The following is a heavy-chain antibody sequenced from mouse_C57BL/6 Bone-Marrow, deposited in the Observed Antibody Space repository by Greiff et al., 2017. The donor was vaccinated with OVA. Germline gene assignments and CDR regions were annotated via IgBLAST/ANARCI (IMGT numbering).Heavy chain of an antibody. Sequence: QVQLQQSGAELVRPGASVTLSCKASGYTFTDYEMHWVKQTPVHGLEWIGAIDPETGGTAYNQKFKGKAILTADKSSSTAYMELRSLTSEDSAGYYGTRPYYEYDNFDYWGEGTTLAGSA. CDR1: GYTFTDYE. J-gene: IGHJ2*01. D-gene: IGHD2-4*01. V-gene: IGHV1-15*01. CDR2: IDPETGGT. CDR3: TRPYYEYDNFDY.